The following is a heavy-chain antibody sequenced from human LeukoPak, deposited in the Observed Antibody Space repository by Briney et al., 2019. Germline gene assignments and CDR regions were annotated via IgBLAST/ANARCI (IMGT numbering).Heavy chain of an antibody. CDR3: ARRSPYSTGWSSYFDY. J-gene: IGHJ4*02. D-gene: IGHD6-19*01. V-gene: IGHV4-4*02. CDR2: IYRSGTT. CDR1: GGSISSTNW. Sequence: SGTLSLTCAVSGGSISSTNWWSWVRQPPGKGLEWIGEIYRSGTTNYKPSLKSRVTISLDKSRNPFSLKRTSVTAADSAVYYCARRSPYSTGWSSYFDYWGQGALVTVSS.